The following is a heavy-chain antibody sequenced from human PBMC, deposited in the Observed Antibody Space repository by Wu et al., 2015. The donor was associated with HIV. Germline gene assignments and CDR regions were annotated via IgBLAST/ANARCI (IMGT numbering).Heavy chain of an antibody. CDR1: GGTFSSYA. CDR3: AREEEEYVNGDYYVLLHWTS. CDR2: IIPIFGTA. Sequence: QVQLVQSGAEVKKPGSSVKVSCKASGGTFSSYAISWVRQAPGQGLEWMGGIIPIFGTANYAQKFQGRVTITADESTSTAYMELSSLRSEDTAVYYCAREEEEYVNGDYYVLLHWTSGAKGPTVTVSS. D-gene: IGHD3-10*02. J-gene: IGHJ6*03. V-gene: IGHV1-69*12.